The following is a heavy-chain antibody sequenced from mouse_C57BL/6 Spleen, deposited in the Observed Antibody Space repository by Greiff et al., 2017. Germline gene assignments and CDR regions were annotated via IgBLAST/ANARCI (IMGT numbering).Heavy chain of an antibody. V-gene: IGHV1-82*01. CDR1: GYAFRSSW. Sequence: QVQLQQSGPELVKPGASVKISCKASGYAFRSSWMNWVKQRPGTGLEWIGRIYPGDGDTNYNGKFKGKATLTADKSSSTAYMQLSSLTSEDSAVYFCARRAVGYAMDYWGQGTSVTVSS. CDR2: IYPGDGDT. J-gene: IGHJ4*01. D-gene: IGHD1-1*01. CDR3: ARRAVGYAMDY.